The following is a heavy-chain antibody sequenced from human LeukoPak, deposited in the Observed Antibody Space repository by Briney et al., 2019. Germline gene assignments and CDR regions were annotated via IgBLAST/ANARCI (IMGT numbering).Heavy chain of an antibody. CDR2: IKSKTDGGTT. CDR3: TTDRGSYDAFDI. CDR1: GFTFSNAW. Sequence: GGSLRLSCAASGFTFSNAWMSWVRQAPGKGLEWVGRIKSKTDGGTTDYAAPVKGRFTISRDDSKNTLYLQMNSLKTEDTAVYYCTTDRGSYDAFDIWGQGTMVTVSS. V-gene: IGHV3-15*01. J-gene: IGHJ3*02. D-gene: IGHD1-26*01.